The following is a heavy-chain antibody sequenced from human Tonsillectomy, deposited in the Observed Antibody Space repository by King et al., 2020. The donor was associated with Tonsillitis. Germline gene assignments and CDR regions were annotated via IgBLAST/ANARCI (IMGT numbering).Heavy chain of an antibody. CDR2: IYPGDSDT. CDR1: GYSFSNYW. V-gene: IGHV5-51*01. J-gene: IGHJ6*02. D-gene: IGHD4-23*01. Sequence: DVQLVESGAEVKKPGESLKISCKGSGYSFSNYWIGWVRQMSGRGLEWMGIIYPGDSDTRYSPSFQGQVTISVDKSISTAYLQWSSLKASDTAMYYCARGPLGQLPYHYFDMDAWGQGTTVTVSS. CDR3: ARGPLGQLPYHYFDMDA.